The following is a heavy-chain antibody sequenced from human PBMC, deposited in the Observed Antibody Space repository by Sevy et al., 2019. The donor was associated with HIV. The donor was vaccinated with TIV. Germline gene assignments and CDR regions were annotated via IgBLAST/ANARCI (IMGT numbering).Heavy chain of an antibody. Sequence: GESLKISCKGSGYSFTSYWIGWVRQMPGKGLEWMGIIYPGDSDTRYSPSFQGQVTISADKSISTAYLQWSSLKASDTAMYYCARLLPPYYYDSSGYYPNYFDYWGQGTLVTVSS. CDR3: ARLLPPYYYDSSGYYPNYFDY. J-gene: IGHJ4*02. CDR2: IYPGDSDT. V-gene: IGHV5-51*01. CDR1: GYSFTSYW. D-gene: IGHD3-22*01.